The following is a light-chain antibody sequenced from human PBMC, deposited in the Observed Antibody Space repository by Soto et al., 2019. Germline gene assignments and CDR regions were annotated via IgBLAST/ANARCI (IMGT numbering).Light chain of an antibody. CDR3: QHYGDSPPEYT. V-gene: IGKV3-20*01. CDR1: ESIVNNN. Sequence: VLTQSPGTLSLSPGERATLSCRASESIVNNNLAWYQQRPGQAPRLLISGASNRATGVPDRFSGSGSGSDFTLTIDMLEPEDFAVFYCQHYGDSPPEYTFGQGTKLEIK. CDR2: GAS. J-gene: IGKJ2*01.